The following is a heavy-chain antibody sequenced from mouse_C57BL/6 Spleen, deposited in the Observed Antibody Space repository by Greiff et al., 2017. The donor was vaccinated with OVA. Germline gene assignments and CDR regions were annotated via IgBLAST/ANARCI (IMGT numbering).Heavy chain of an antibody. CDR2: IYPSDSET. CDR3: ASGGYGNYEGYFDV. V-gene: IGHV1-61*01. CDR1: GYTFTSYW. D-gene: IGHD2-1*01. Sequence: QVQLQQPGAELVRPGSSVKLSCKASGYTFTSYWMDWVKQRPGQGLEWIGNIYPSDSETHYNQKFKDKATLTVDKSSSTAYMQLSSLTSEDSAVYYCASGGYGNYEGYFDVWGTGTTVTVSS. J-gene: IGHJ1*03.